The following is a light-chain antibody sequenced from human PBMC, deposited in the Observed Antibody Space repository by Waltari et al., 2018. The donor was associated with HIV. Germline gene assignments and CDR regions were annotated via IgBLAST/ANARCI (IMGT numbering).Light chain of an antibody. CDR2: GAS. CDR1: ERIDTTF. J-gene: IGKJ1*01. V-gene: IGKV3-20*01. CDR3: QQYLGSPRT. Sequence: EIVLTQSPGTLSLSPGERVTLSCRASERIDTTFLAWYQQKRGQALRLLIFGASRRATGIPDRFSGSGSGTDFTLTIDRLDPEDFAVYYCQQYLGSPRTFGQGTKVEIK.